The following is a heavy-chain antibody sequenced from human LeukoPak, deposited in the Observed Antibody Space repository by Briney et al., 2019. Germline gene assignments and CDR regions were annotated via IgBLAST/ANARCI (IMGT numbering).Heavy chain of an antibody. J-gene: IGHJ4*02. CDR3: PRHWLARLGNWDYFDY. D-gene: IGHD7-27*01. Sequence: SETLSLTCAVSGYSISSGYYWGWIRQPPGKGLEWIGSIYHSGSTYYNPSLKSRVTISVDTSKNQFSLKLSSVTAADTAVYYCPRHWLARLGNWDYFDYWGQGTLVTVSS. CDR2: IYHSGST. CDR1: GYSISSGYY. V-gene: IGHV4-38-2*01.